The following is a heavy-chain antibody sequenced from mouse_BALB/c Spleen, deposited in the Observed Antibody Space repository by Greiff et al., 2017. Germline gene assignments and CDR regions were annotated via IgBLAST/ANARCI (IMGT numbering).Heavy chain of an antibody. V-gene: IGHV2-9*02. Sequence: QVQLKESGPGLVQPSQSLSITCTVSGFSLTSYGVHWVRQPPGKGLEWLGVIWAGGSTNYNSALMSRLSISKDNSKSQVFLKMNSLQTDDTAMYYCARTYYYGSSYPYAMDYWGQGTSVTVSS. D-gene: IGHD1-1*01. CDR2: IWAGGST. CDR1: GFSLTSYG. CDR3: ARTYYYGSSYPYAMDY. J-gene: IGHJ4*01.